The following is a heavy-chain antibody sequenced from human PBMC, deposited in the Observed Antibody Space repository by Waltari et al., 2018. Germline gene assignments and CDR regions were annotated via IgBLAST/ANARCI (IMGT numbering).Heavy chain of an antibody. J-gene: IGHJ6*02. V-gene: IGHV1-3*01. CDR3: AAFTSGWSYGMDV. Sequence: QVQLVQSGAEVKKPGASVKVSCKASGYTFSNFAIHWVRQAPGQRLDWMGWITAGNDNTKYSQKFQGRLTITRDTSASTAYMELSSLTSEDTAVYYCAAFTSGWSYGMDVWGQGTTVTVSS. CDR1: GYTFSNFA. CDR2: ITAGNDNT. D-gene: IGHD6-19*01.